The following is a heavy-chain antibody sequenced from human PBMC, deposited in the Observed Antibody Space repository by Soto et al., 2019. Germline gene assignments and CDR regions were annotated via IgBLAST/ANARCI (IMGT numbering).Heavy chain of an antibody. Sequence: QVQLQESGPGLVKPSQTLSLTCTVSGGSISSGGYYGSWIRQHPGKGLEWIGYIYYSGSTYYNPSLKSRVTISVDTSKNQFSLKLSSVTAADTAVYYCARDSDPIAAAGSGMDVWGQGTTVTVSS. CDR3: ARDSDPIAAAGSGMDV. D-gene: IGHD6-13*01. CDR2: IYYSGST. CDR1: GGSISSGGYY. V-gene: IGHV4-31*03. J-gene: IGHJ6*02.